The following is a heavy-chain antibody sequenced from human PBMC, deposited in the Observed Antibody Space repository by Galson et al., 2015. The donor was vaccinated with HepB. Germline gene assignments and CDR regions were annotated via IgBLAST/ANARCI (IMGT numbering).Heavy chain of an antibody. CDR1: GFTFSSYA. CDR3: AKDLLGYYGSGSSLGGWFDP. CDR2: ISGSGGST. D-gene: IGHD3-10*01. Sequence: SLRLSCAASGFTFSSYAMSWVRQAPGKGLEWVSAISGSGGSTYYADSVKGRFTISRDNSKNTLYLQMNSLRAEDTAVYYCAKDLLGYYGSGSSLGGWFDPWGQGTLVTVSS. V-gene: IGHV3-23*01. J-gene: IGHJ5*02.